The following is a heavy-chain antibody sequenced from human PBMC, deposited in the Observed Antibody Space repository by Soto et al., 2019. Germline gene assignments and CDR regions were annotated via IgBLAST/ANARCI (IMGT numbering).Heavy chain of an antibody. D-gene: IGHD3-10*01. CDR3: VRQGFGVLHGLVDV. V-gene: IGHV4-59*08. CDR2: IDNGGGT. Sequence: QVQLQESGPGLVKPSETLSLTCTVSSDSRSSHKWSWIRQPPGKGLEWIGYIDNGGGTSYNPSLRSRVTMSVDTSTLQFTLKLSSVTAADTAVYYCVRQGFGVLHGLVDVWGQGTMVTVSS. J-gene: IGHJ6*02. CDR1: SDSRSSHK.